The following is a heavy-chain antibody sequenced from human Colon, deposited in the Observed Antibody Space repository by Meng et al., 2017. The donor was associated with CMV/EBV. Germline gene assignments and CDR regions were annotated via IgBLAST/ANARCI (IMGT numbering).Heavy chain of an antibody. V-gene: IGHV1-18*04. CDR1: GYTFTGYY. D-gene: IGHD6-13*01. Sequence: ASVKVSCKASGYTFTGYYIHWVRQAPGQGPEWMGWISSKAGTTNYAQRLQGRVTMTTDTSTSTAYMELRSLRSDDTAVYYCVRGSSSSSEGMDVWGQGTTVTVSS. J-gene: IGHJ6*02. CDR3: VRGSSSSSEGMDV. CDR2: ISSKAGTT.